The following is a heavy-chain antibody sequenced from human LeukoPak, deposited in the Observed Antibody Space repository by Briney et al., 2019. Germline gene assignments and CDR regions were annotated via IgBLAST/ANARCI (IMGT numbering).Heavy chain of an antibody. D-gene: IGHD3-22*01. V-gene: IGHV4-4*07. J-gene: IGHJ4*02. Sequence: SETLSLTCTVSGGSISNYYWSWIRQPAGKGLEWIGRIYTSGSTNYNPSLKSRVTMSADTSKNQFSLKLSSVTAADTAVYYCAREILYYDSSGPKGGFDYWGQGTRVTVSS. CDR2: IYTSGST. CDR1: GGSISNYY. CDR3: AREILYYDSSGPKGGFDY.